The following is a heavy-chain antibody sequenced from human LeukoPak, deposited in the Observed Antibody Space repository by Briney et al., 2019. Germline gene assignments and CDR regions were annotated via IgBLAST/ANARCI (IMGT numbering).Heavy chain of an antibody. CDR1: GYTFTGYW. J-gene: IGHJ4*02. D-gene: IGHD6-13*01. V-gene: IGHV1-46*01. CDR2: ISPSGGST. Sequence: ASVKVSCKAFGYTFTGYWMHWVRQAPGQGPEWMGVISPSGGSTTYAQKFKGRVTLTRDMSTSTDYLELSSLRSEDTAVYYCARGRRGVSSSWYPDYWGQGTLVTVSS. CDR3: ARGRRGVSSSWYPDY.